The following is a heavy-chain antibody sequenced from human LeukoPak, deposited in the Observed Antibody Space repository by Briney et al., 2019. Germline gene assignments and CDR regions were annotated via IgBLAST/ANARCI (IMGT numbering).Heavy chain of an antibody. V-gene: IGHV1-24*01. Sequence: ASVKVSCKVSGYTLTELSMHWVRQAPGKGLEWMGGFDPGDGETIYAQKFQGRVTMTEDTSTDTAYMELSSLRSEDTAVYYCATGVRGDYYDSSGYYFDYWGQGTLVTVSS. CDR3: ATGVRGDYYDSSGYYFDY. J-gene: IGHJ4*02. D-gene: IGHD3-22*01. CDR1: GYTLTELS. CDR2: FDPGDGET.